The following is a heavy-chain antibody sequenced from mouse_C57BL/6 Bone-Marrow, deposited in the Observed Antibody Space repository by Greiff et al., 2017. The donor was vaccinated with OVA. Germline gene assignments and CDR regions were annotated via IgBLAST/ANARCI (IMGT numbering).Heavy chain of an antibody. J-gene: IGHJ3*01. D-gene: IGHD2-2*01. Sequence: VQLQQSGAELVRPGTSVTVSCKASGYAFTNYLIEWVKQRPGQGLEWIGVLNPGSGGTNYNEKFKGKATLTADKSSSTAYMQLSSLTSEDSAVYFCARYGYGGFAYWGQGTLVTVSA. CDR2: LNPGSGGT. CDR1: GYAFTNYL. CDR3: ARYGYGGFAY. V-gene: IGHV1-54*01.